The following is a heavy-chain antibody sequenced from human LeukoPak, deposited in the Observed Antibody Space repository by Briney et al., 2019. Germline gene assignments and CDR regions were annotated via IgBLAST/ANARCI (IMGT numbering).Heavy chain of an antibody. Sequence: SVKASCKASGFTFTSSAMQWVRQARGQRLEWIGWIVVGSGNTNYAQKFQGRVTMTTDTSTSTAYMELRSLSSDDTAVYYCARDRGIMYNWNELAYWGQGTLVTVSS. J-gene: IGHJ4*02. CDR2: IVVGSGNT. D-gene: IGHD1-20*01. CDR1: GFTFTSSA. CDR3: ARDRGIMYNWNELAY. V-gene: IGHV1-58*02.